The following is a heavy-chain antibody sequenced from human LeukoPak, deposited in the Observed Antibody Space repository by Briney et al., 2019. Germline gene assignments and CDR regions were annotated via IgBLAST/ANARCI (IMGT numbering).Heavy chain of an antibody. J-gene: IGHJ4*02. CDR3: ARSLSPYYDVTSAYWVWGY. CDR2: INQSGDT. D-gene: IGHD3-3*01. Sequence: SETLSLTCGVSGETFSGYYWSWLRQPPGKGLEWIGEINQSGDTNYNPSFESRVTMSVDASKKQFSLKVKSVTAADGAVYYCARSLSPYYDVTSAYWVWGYWGQGSLVIISA. CDR1: GETFSGYY. V-gene: IGHV4-34*01.